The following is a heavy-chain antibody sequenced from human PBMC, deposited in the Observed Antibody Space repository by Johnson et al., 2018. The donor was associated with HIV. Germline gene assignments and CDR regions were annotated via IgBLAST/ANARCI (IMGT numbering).Heavy chain of an antibody. J-gene: IGHJ3*02. Sequence: VQLVESGGGLVQPGGSLRLSCAASGFTVSSNYMSWVRQAPGKGLEWVSVIYSGDTTYYADSVKDRFTISRDNSKNTLYLQMNSLRAEDTALYYCARAPGYSRAFHIWGQGTMVTVSS. V-gene: IGHV3-66*01. CDR1: GFTVSSNY. CDR2: IYSGDTT. CDR3: ARAPGYSRAFHI. D-gene: IGHD5-18*01.